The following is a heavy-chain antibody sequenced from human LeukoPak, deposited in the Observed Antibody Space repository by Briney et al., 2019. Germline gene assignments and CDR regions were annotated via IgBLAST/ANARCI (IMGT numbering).Heavy chain of an antibody. Sequence: GESLKISCKASGYVFTSVWIGWVRQLPGKGLEWMAIIYPTNSNTIYSPSFEGQVTISADKSISTAYLQWSSLKASDTAMYYCARAPCSGGSCGPVYWGQGTLVTVSS. CDR2: IYPTNSNT. CDR3: ARAPCSGGSCGPVY. D-gene: IGHD2-15*01. V-gene: IGHV5-51*01. CDR1: GYVFTSVW. J-gene: IGHJ4*02.